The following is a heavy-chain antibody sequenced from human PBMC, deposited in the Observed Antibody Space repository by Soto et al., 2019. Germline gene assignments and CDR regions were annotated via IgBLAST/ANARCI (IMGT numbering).Heavy chain of an antibody. J-gene: IGHJ5*02. CDR2: IWYDGSNK. Sequence: WVSLRLPCAASGFILTSDGRHWFRQAPGKGLEWMAGIWYDGSNKFYSDAVKRQFYISRDNSKNTVHLQRKSLRAEDTAVYYCAKSIAVASRWLDPWGQGIQVTVT. V-gene: IGHV3-33*06. CDR3: AKSIAVASRWLDP. D-gene: IGHD6-19*01. CDR1: GFILTSDG.